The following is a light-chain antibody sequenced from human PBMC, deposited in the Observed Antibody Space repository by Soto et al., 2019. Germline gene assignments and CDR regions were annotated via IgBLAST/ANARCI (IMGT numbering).Light chain of an antibody. CDR2: GAS. V-gene: IGKV3-20*01. J-gene: IGKJ1*01. CDR1: QSVSNNY. CDR3: QRYGSSGT. Sequence: EIVLTQSPGTLSLSPGERATLSCRASQSVSNNYLAWYQQKPGQAPRLLIYGASNRATGIPDRLSVSGSGTDFTLTIRRLEPEDFAVYDCQRYGSSGTFGQGTKVDIK.